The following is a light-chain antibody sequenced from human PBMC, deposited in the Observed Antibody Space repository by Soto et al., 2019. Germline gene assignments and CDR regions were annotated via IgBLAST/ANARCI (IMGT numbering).Light chain of an antibody. CDR3: NSFRVNRLYV. Sequence: QSVLTQPASLSGSPGQTLTISRTGTSSDVGGYNAVSWYQQHPGKAPQLIIYEVTHRPSGVSDRFSASKSGNTASLTISGLQAEDEADYYCNSFRVNRLYVFGTGTKVTVL. CDR2: EVT. V-gene: IGLV2-14*01. CDR1: SSDVGGYNA. J-gene: IGLJ1*01.